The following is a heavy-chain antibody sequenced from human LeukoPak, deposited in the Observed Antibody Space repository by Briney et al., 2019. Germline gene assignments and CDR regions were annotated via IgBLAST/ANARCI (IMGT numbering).Heavy chain of an antibody. CDR1: GFFFSKAW. V-gene: IGHV3-15*01. Sequence: GGSLRLSCAAAGFFFSKAWMGWVRQAPGRGLEWVGHIKNEAKDGTTDYAAPVKGRSTITRDDATSTMYMQMNSLNTEGTAVYFCTSALNLVLGDLLGCWGQG. CDR3: TSALNLVLGDLLGC. CDR2: IKNEAKDGTT. J-gene: IGHJ4*02. D-gene: IGHD3-16*01.